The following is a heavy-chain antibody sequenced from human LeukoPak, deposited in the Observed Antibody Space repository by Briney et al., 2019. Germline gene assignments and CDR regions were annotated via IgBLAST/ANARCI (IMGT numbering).Heavy chain of an antibody. Sequence: ASVRVSCKASGYTFTSYDIDWVRQAIGQGLEWMGWMNPNSGNTGYAQKFQGRVTMTRNTSISTAYMELSSLRSEDTAVYYCSIVGATPDAFDIWGQGTMVTVSS. CDR3: SIVGATPDAFDI. CDR2: MNPNSGNT. V-gene: IGHV1-8*01. J-gene: IGHJ3*02. CDR1: GYTFTSYD. D-gene: IGHD1-26*01.